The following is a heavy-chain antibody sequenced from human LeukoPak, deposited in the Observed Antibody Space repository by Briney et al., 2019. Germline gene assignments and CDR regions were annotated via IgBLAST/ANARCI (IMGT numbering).Heavy chain of an antibody. J-gene: IGHJ5*02. V-gene: IGHV3-74*01. CDR3: ARDPRNKGFDP. Sequence: GGSLRLSCAASGFTFSGYWMHWARQSPGKGLVWVSCINGDGSDTRYADSVKGRFAISRDNAQNTLYLQMNSLRVEDTAVYYCARDPRNKGFDPWGQGTLVTVSS. CDR1: GFTFSGYW. D-gene: IGHD1/OR15-1a*01. CDR2: INGDGSDT.